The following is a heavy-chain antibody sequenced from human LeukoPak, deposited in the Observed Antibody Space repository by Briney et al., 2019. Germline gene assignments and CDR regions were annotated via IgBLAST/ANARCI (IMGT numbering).Heavy chain of an antibody. CDR1: GFTFSGSA. Sequence: GGSLRLSCAASGFTFSGSAIHWVRQSSGKGLEWVGQVDKKDKGYATATAYAASVKGRFTISRDDSINTAYLQMKSLKTKDTALYYCTRDSGTYNWFDPWGQGTLVTVSS. D-gene: IGHD1-26*01. CDR2: VDKKDKGYATAT. CDR3: TRDSGTYNWFDP. V-gene: IGHV3-73*01. J-gene: IGHJ5*02.